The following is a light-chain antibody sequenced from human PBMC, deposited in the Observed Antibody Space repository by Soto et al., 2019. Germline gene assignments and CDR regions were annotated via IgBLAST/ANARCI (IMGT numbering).Light chain of an antibody. V-gene: IGKV1-39*01. CDR3: QHSYSTPRT. Sequence: DIQMTQSPSSLSASVGDRVTITCRASQSISSYLNWYQQKPGKAPKLLIYGASSLQSGVPSRFSGSGSGTDFTITISSLQPEDFATYYCQHSYSTPRTFGQGTKVEIK. J-gene: IGKJ1*01. CDR2: GAS. CDR1: QSISSY.